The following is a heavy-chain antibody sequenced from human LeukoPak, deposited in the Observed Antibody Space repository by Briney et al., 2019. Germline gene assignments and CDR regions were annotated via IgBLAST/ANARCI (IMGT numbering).Heavy chain of an antibody. CDR2: ISYDGSNK. CDR3: AKEAPWATAMVILIDY. CDR1: RLTFSRYG. V-gene: IGHV3-30*18. D-gene: IGHD5-18*01. J-gene: IGHJ4*02. Sequence: PGRSLRLSCAASRLTFSRYGMHWVRQAPGKGLEWVAVISYDGSNKDYADSVKGRFTISRDNSKNTLYLQMNSLRVEDTAVYYCAKEAPWATAMVILIDYWGQGTLVAVSS.